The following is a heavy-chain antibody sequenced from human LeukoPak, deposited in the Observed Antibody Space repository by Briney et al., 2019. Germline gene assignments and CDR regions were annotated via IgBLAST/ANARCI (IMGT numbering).Heavy chain of an antibody. Sequence: ASGYTFTSYYMHWVRQAPGKGLEWVASINEDGSAKYYMDSVKGRFTISRDNAKNSMDLQMNSLRAEDTAVYYCARGRNNFRYWGQGTLVTVSS. J-gene: IGHJ4*02. V-gene: IGHV3-7*01. CDR3: ARGRNNFRY. D-gene: IGHD1-20*01. CDR1: GYTFTSYY. CDR2: INEDGSAK.